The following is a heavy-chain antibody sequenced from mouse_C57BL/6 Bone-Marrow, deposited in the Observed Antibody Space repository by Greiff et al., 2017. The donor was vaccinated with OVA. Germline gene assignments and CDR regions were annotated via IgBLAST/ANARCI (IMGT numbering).Heavy chain of an antibody. CDR2: SRNKANDYTT. V-gene: IGHV7-1*01. CDR3: ARDGRGRYAMDY. Sequence: EVKLEESGGGLVQSGRSLRLSCATSGFTFSDFYMEWVRQAPGKGLEWIAASRNKANDYTTEYSASVKGRFIVSRDTSQSILYLQMNALRAEDTAIYYCARDGRGRYAMDYWGQGTSVTVSS. J-gene: IGHJ4*01. D-gene: IGHD3-3*01. CDR1: GFTFSDFY.